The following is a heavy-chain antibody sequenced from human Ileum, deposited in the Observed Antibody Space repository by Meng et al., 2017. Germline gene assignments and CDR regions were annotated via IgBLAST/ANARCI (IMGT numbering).Heavy chain of an antibody. J-gene: IGHJ4*02. V-gene: IGHV3-23*01. CDR1: GFTFSTYD. CDR2: ISSSGGST. Sequence: EVQLFESGGGLVQTGGSLRLSCAASGFTFSTYDISWVRQAPGKGLEWVSAISSSGGSTYYADSVKGRFTISRDNSKSTLYLQMNSLRAEDTALYYCAKVGWEDYWGQGTLVTVSS. D-gene: IGHD1-26*01. CDR3: AKVGWEDY.